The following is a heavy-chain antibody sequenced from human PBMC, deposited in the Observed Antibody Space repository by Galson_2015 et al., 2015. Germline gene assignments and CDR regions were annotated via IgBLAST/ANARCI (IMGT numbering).Heavy chain of an antibody. Sequence: SLRLSCAASGFTFSSYAMHWVRQAPGKGLEWVAVISYDGSNKYYADSVKGRFTISRDDSKNTLYLQMNSLRAEDTAVYYCARVSRRPGIAVAGPVDYWGQGTLVTVSS. CDR2: ISYDGSNK. J-gene: IGHJ4*02. D-gene: IGHD6-19*01. CDR1: GFTFSSYA. V-gene: IGHV3-30-3*01. CDR3: ARVSRRPGIAVAGPVDY.